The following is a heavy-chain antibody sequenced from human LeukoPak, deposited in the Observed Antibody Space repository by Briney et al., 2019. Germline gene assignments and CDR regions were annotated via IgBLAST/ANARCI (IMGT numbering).Heavy chain of an antibody. D-gene: IGHD5-24*01. J-gene: IGHJ6*03. Sequence: GGSLRLSCAASGFTFSSYGMHWVHQAPGKGLEWVAFIRYDGSNKYYADSVKGRFTISRDNSKNTLYLQMNSLRAEDTAVYYCARGRDGYKYYYYYYMDVWGKGTTVTISS. V-gene: IGHV3-30*02. CDR2: IRYDGSNK. CDR3: ARGRDGYKYYYYYYMDV. CDR1: GFTFSSYG.